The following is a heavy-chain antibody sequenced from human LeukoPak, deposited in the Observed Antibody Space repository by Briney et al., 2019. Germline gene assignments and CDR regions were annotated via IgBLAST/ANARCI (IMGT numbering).Heavy chain of an antibody. D-gene: IGHD3-22*01. Sequence: ASVKVSCKVSGYTLTELSMHWVRQAPGKGLEWMRGFDPEDGETIYAQKFQGRVTMTEDTSTDTAYMELSSLRSEDTAVYYCATGPHYYDSSGYDYWGQGTLVTVSS. V-gene: IGHV1-24*01. CDR3: ATGPHYYDSSGYDY. CDR2: FDPEDGET. J-gene: IGHJ4*02. CDR1: GYTLTELS.